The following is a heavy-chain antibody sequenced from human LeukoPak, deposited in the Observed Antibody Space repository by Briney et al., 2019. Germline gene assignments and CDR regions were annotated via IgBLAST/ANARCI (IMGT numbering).Heavy chain of an antibody. V-gene: IGHV3-48*03. CDR1: GFTFSSYE. CDR3: ARVKAALDAFDI. J-gene: IGHJ3*02. D-gene: IGHD6-13*01. Sequence: GGSLRLSCAASGFTFSSYEMNWVRQAPGKGLERVSYISSSGSTIYYADSVKGRFTISRDNAKNSLYLQMNSLRAEDTAVYYCARVKAALDAFDIWGQGTMVTVSS. CDR2: ISSSGSTI.